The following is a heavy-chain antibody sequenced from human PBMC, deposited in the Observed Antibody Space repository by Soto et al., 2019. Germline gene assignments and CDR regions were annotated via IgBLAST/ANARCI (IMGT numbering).Heavy chain of an antibody. D-gene: IGHD3-10*01. V-gene: IGHV3-33*01. CDR3: ARDASAVRPWVHYMDV. J-gene: IGHJ6*03. Sequence: GGSLRLSCAASGFTFISYGMHWVLQAPCKGLEWVAVIWYDGSNKYYADSVKGRFTISRDNSKNTLYLQMNSLRAEDTAVYYCARDASAVRPWVHYMDVWGKGTTVTVSS. CDR1: GFTFISYG. CDR2: IWYDGSNK.